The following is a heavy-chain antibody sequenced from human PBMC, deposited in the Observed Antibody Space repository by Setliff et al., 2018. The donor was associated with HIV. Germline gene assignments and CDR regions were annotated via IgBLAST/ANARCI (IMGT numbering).Heavy chain of an antibody. CDR1: GGSLSDYY. J-gene: IGHJ3*02. CDR3: ARVREGFLPYDAFEI. D-gene: IGHD3-3*01. CDR2: IHSSGNT. Sequence: SETLSLTCAVYGGSLSDYYWSWIRQPPGKGLEWLGEIHSSGNTNYSPSLKGRVTISVDTPKNQYSLNLKSVTAADTAVYYCARVREGFLPYDAFEIWGQGAMVTVSS. V-gene: IGHV4-34*01.